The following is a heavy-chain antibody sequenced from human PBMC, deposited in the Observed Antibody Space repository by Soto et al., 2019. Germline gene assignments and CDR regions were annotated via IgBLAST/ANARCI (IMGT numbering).Heavy chain of an antibody. J-gene: IGHJ6*02. Sequence: QVQLVQSGAEVKKPGASVKVSCKASGYTLTSYGISWVRQAPGQGLEWMGWISAYNDNTYYAQKLQGRVTMTTDISTGKVYMELRSLRSDDTAVYYCARDLRVDYDGSGTTLRYYYGMDVWGQGTTVTVSS. CDR2: ISAYNDNT. CDR3: ARDLRVDYDGSGTTLRYYYGMDV. D-gene: IGHD3-10*01. CDR1: GYTLTSYG. V-gene: IGHV1-18*01.